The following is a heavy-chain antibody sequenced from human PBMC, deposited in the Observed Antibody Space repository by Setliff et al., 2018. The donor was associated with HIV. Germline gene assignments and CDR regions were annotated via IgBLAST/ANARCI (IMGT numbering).Heavy chain of an antibody. V-gene: IGHV3-7*01. CDR2: INQDGSEK. J-gene: IGHJ4*02. CDR1: GFSFSNYR. CDR3: ARDPMRATNSLTYWFFDY. Sequence: GGSLRLSCAVTGFSFSNYRMSWVRQAPGKGLEWVANINQDGSEKNYVDSVTGRFTISRDSSKNSLHLQMNNLGAEDTAVYFCARDPMRATNSLTYWFFDYWGQGALVTVSS. D-gene: IGHD2-8*01.